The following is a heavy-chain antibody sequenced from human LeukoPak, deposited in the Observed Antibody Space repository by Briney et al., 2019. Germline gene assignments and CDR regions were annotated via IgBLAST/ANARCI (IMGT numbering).Heavy chain of an antibody. CDR3: AREDPQTTVPEGMDV. J-gene: IGHJ6*02. CDR2: IYYSGTT. D-gene: IGHD4-17*01. V-gene: IGHV4-59*01. Sequence: PSETLSLTCTVSGGSISHYYWSWIRQSPGKGLEWIGYIYYSGTTNYNPSLKSRVTISVDTSRNQFSLQLRSVTAADTAVYYCAREDPQTTVPEGMDVWGQGTRSLSP. CDR1: GGSISHYY.